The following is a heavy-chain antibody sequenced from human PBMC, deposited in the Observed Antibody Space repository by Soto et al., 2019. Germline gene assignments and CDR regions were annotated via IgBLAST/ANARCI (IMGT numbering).Heavy chain of an antibody. Sequence: QIALKESGPTLVKPTQNLTLTCTFSGFSLTTPTVGVGWIRQPPGKALEWLAFVYWDDDKRYSPSLKTRLTITKDSPENRVVLTMTDMDPADTGTCYCAHNPDDANWFDPWGQGTLVTVSS. D-gene: IGHD1-1*01. V-gene: IGHV2-5*02. CDR1: GFSLTTPTVG. CDR3: AHNPDDANWFDP. CDR2: VYWDDDK. J-gene: IGHJ5*02.